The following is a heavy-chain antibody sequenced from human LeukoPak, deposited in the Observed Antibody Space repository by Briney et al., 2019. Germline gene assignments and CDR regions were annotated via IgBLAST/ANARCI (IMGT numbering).Heavy chain of an antibody. D-gene: IGHD3-10*01. J-gene: IGHJ3*02. CDR2: ISGSGGST. Sequence: GGSLRLSCAASGFTFSSYAMSWVRQAPGKGLEWVSAISGSGGSTYYADSVKGRFTISRDNSKNTLYLQMNSLRAEDTAVYYCAKDMGRTYYYGSEPQDAFDIWGQGTMVTVSS. V-gene: IGHV3-23*01. CDR1: GFTFSSYA. CDR3: AKDMGRTYYYGSEPQDAFDI.